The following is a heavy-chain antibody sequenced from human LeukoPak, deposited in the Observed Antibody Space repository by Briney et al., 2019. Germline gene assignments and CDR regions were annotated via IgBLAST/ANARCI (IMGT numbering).Heavy chain of an antibody. CDR2: INPNSGGT. V-gene: IGHV1-2*02. J-gene: IGHJ5*02. Sequence: ASVKVSCKASGYTFTGYYMHWVRQAPGQGLEWMGWINPNSGGTNYAQKFQGRVTMTRDTSISTAYMELSRLSSDDTAVYYCARDWTGYSYGYWFDPWGQGTLVTVSS. CDR1: GYTFTGYY. CDR3: ARDWTGYSYGYWFDP. D-gene: IGHD5-18*01.